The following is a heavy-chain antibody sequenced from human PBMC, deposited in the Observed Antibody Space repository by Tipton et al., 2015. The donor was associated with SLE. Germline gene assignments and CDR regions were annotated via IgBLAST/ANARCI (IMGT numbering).Heavy chain of an antibody. CDR2: ISGSGGST. D-gene: IGHD3-16*02. Sequence: SLRLSCAASGFTFSNYAMSWVRQAPGRGLEWVSGISGSGGSTDYADSVKGRFTISRDNSKNTLYLQMNSLRAEDTAVYYCAKGAHYVLGSYPSYYYYMDVWGKGTTVTVSS. J-gene: IGHJ6*03. CDR1: GFTFSNYA. CDR3: AKGAHYVLGSYPSYYYYMDV. V-gene: IGHV3-23*01.